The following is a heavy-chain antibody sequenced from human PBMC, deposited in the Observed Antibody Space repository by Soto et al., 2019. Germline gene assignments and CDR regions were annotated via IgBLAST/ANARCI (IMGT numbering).Heavy chain of an antibody. CDR1: GGTFSSYA. J-gene: IGHJ6*02. D-gene: IGHD4-17*01. Sequence: QVQLVQSGAEVKKPGSSVKVSCKASGGTFSSYAISWVRQAPGQGLEWMGGIIPIFGTANYAQKFQGRVTIPADESTSTAYMELSSLRSEDTAVYYCARGTYTVTKARYYYYGMDVWGQGTTVTVSS. CDR3: ARGTYTVTKARYYYYGMDV. CDR2: IIPIFGTA. V-gene: IGHV1-69*01.